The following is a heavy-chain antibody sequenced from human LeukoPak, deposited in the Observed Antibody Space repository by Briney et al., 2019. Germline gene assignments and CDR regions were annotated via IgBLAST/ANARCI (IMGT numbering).Heavy chain of an antibody. CDR3: ARGGYGSTWYGNIDY. V-gene: IGHV3-21*01. Sequence: PGGSLRLSCAASGFTFSSYNMNWVRQAPGKGLEWVSSISSSSGYIDYAASVKGRFTISRDNAKNSLYLQMNSLRAEDTAVYYCARGGYGSTWYGNIDYWGQGTLVTVSS. CDR1: GFTFSSYN. J-gene: IGHJ4*02. CDR2: ISSSSGYI. D-gene: IGHD6-13*01.